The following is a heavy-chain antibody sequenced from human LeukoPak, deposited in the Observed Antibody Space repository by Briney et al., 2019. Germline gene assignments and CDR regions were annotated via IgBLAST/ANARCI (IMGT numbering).Heavy chain of an antibody. CDR3: ARPLIVEWDGAFDI. CDR1: GYSISSGYY. J-gene: IGHJ3*02. CDR2: IYHSGST. D-gene: IGHD3-3*01. Sequence: SETLSLTCAVSGYSISSGYYWGWIRQPPGKGLEWIGSIYHSGSTYYNPSLKSRVTISVATSKNQFSLKLSSVTAADTAVYYCARPLIVEWDGAFDIWGQGTMVTVSS. V-gene: IGHV4-38-2*01.